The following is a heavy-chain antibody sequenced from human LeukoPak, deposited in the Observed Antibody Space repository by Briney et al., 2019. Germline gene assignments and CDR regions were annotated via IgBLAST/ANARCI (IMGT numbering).Heavy chain of an antibody. CDR1: GGSISSSSYY. D-gene: IGHD3-3*01. CDR3: ARVITIFGVVISSFDY. Sequence: SETLSLTCTVSGGSISSSSYYWGWIRQPPGKGLEWIGSIYYSGSTYYNPSLKSRVTISVDTSKNQFSLKLSSVTAADTAVYYCARVITIFGVVISSFDYWGQGTLVTVSS. CDR2: IYYSGST. J-gene: IGHJ4*02. V-gene: IGHV4-39*07.